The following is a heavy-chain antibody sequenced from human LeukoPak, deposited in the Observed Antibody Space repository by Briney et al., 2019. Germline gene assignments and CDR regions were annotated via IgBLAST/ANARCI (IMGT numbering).Heavy chain of an antibody. J-gene: IGHJ4*02. D-gene: IGHD1-14*01. V-gene: IGHV3-30*04. CDR3: ARDLYLYNISPPDY. CDR1: GFTFSSYA. Sequence: GRSLRLSCAASGFTFSSYAMHWVRQAPGKGLEWVAVISYDGSNKYYADSVKGRLTISRDNSKNTLYLQMNSLRAEDTAVYYCARDLYLYNISPPDYWGQGTLVTVSS. CDR2: ISYDGSNK.